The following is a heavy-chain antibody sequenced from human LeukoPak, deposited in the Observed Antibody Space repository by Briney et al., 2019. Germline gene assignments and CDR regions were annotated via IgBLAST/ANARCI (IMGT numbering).Heavy chain of an antibody. J-gene: IGHJ4*02. Sequence: ASVKISCKVSGYAFTDYYMHWVQQAPGKGLEWMGLVDPEDGETIYAEKFQGRVTITADTSTDTAYMELSSLRSEDTAVYYCAPNFWSGPNFPGAWGQGTLVTVSS. CDR2: VDPEDGET. CDR1: GYAFTDYY. CDR3: APNFWSGPNFPGA. D-gene: IGHD3-3*01. V-gene: IGHV1-69-2*01.